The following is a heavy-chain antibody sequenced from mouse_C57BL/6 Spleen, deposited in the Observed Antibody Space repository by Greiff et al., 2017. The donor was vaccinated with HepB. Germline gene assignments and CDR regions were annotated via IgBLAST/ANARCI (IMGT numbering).Heavy chain of an antibody. CDR1: GYTFTSYW. J-gene: IGHJ2*01. V-gene: IGHV1-69*01. CDR3: ARGEFIPTVVATSYFDY. D-gene: IGHD1-1*01. CDR2: IDPSDSYT. Sequence: VQLQQPGAELVMPGASVKLSCKASGYTFTSYWMHWVKQRPGQGLEWIGEIDPSDSYTNYNQKFKGKSTLTVDKSSSTAYMQLSSLTSEDSAVYYCARGEFIPTVVATSYFDYWGQGTTLTVSS.